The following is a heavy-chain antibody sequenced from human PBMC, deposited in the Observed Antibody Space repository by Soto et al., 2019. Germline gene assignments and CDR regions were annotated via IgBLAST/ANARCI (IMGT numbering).Heavy chain of an antibody. J-gene: IGHJ4*02. CDR2: TSYDGNIQ. V-gene: IGHV3-30-3*01. CDR1: GFTFSTYT. D-gene: IGHD2-15*01. CDR3: ATLRGVAPHSGPPLDS. Sequence: QIQLVESGGGVVQPGRSLRLSCAASGFTFSTYTLHWVRQAPGKGPEWVALTSYDGNIQYYADSVKGRFTISRDNSKNTLYPQMDSLRPEDTAVYYCATLRGVAPHSGPPLDSWGQGTLVTVSS.